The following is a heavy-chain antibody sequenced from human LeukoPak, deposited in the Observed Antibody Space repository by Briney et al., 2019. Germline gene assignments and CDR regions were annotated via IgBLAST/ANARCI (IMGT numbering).Heavy chain of an antibody. Sequence: SETLSLTCTVSGGSISSHYWSWIRQPPGKGLEWIGYIYNSGSTNYNPSLKSRVTISLDTPKNQFSLHLTSVTAADTAGYFCARDDYGVFDAFDVWGQGTVGTVSS. CDR3: ARDDYGVFDAFDV. V-gene: IGHV4-59*08. CDR1: GGSISSHY. J-gene: IGHJ3*01. CDR2: IYNSGST. D-gene: IGHD3-16*01.